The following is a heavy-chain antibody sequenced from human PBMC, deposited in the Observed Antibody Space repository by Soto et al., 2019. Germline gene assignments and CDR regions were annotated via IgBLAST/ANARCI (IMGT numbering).Heavy chain of an antibody. Sequence: ASVKVSCKASGYTFTSYGISWVRQAPGQGLEWMGWISAYNGNTNYAQKLQGRVTMTTDTSTSTAYMELRSLRSDDTAVYYCARGVVPAAATLNWFDPWGQGTLVTVSS. CDR2: ISAYNGNT. V-gene: IGHV1-18*01. CDR3: ARGVVPAAATLNWFDP. J-gene: IGHJ5*02. D-gene: IGHD2-2*01. CDR1: GYTFTSYG.